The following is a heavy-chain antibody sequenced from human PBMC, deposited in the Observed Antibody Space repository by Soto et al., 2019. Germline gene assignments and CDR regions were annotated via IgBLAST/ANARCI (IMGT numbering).Heavy chain of an antibody. CDR1: GGSIRSSGYY. D-gene: IGHD6-19*01. Sequence: SETLSLTCTVSGGSIRSSGYYWDWIRQPPGKGLEWIGTIYYSGSTYYSPSLKSRVTISVDTSKNHFSLKLTSVTAADTAVYYCARPREQWLLKGAFDIWGQGTLVTVSS. CDR3: ARPREQWLLKGAFDI. V-gene: IGHV4-39*02. CDR2: IYYSGST. J-gene: IGHJ3*02.